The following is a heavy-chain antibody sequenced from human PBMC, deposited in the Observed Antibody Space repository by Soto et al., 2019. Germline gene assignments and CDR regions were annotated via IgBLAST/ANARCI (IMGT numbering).Heavy chain of an antibody. D-gene: IGHD2-2*01. J-gene: IGHJ4*02. Sequence: SVKVSCKASGGTFSSYAISWVRQAPGQGLEWMGGIIPIFGTASYAQKFQGRVTITADESTSTAYMELSSLRSEDTAMYYCARDIVVPTLHDYWGQGTLVTVSS. CDR1: GGTFSSYA. CDR3: ARDIVVPTLHDY. CDR2: IIPIFGTA. V-gene: IGHV1-69*13.